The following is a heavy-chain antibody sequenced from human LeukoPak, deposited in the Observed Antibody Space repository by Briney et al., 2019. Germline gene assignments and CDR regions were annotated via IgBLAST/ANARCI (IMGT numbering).Heavy chain of an antibody. V-gene: IGHV3-74*01. Sequence: PGGSLRLSCVASGFTFSSSWMHWVRQAPGKGLVWVSRINTDGKTTTYADSVKGRFTISRDNAKKSVYLQMNSLRAEDTAVYYCATTGLLGDIPWGQGTLVTVSS. CDR1: GFTFSSSW. CDR3: ATTGLLGDIP. J-gene: IGHJ5*02. CDR2: INTDGKTT. D-gene: IGHD2-21*01.